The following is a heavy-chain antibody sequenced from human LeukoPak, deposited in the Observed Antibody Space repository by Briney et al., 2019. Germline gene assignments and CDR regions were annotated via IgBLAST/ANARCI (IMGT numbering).Heavy chain of an antibody. CDR2: IYYSGST. V-gene: IGHV4-59*01. J-gene: IGHJ4*02. Sequence: SETLSLTCTVSGGSISSYYWSWIRQPPGKGLECIGYIYYSGSTNYNPSLKSRVTISVDTSNNQFSLKLSSVTAADTAVYYCARGGSIVGATTFDYWGQGTLVTVSS. D-gene: IGHD1-26*01. CDR1: GGSISSYY. CDR3: ARGGSIVGATTFDY.